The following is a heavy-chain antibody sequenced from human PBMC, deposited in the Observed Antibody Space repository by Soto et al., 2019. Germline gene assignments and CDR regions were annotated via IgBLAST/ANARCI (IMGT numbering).Heavy chain of an antibody. Sequence: LRLSCAASGFSFVNYAMNWVRQAPGKGLEWVSGLSGSGTSTYYADSVKGRFTISRDNSRDTLFLQMNSLTADDTAVYYCAKATTNGGWFNPFDSWGQRALVTVSS. CDR1: GFSFVNYA. V-gene: IGHV3-23*01. D-gene: IGHD6-19*01. J-gene: IGHJ4*02. CDR3: AKATTNGGWFNPFDS. CDR2: LSGSGTST.